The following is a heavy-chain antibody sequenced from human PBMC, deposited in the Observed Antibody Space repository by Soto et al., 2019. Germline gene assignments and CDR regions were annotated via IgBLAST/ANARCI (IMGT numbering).Heavy chain of an antibody. D-gene: IGHD6-19*01. CDR2: IYWDDDK. J-gene: IGHJ4*02. CDR3: AHNEGPVAGAPDY. Sequence: QITLKESGPTLVKPTQTLTLTCTFSGFSLRTSGVGVAWTRQAPGKALEWLALIYWDDDKRYSPSLKSRLTLTTDTSKKPVVLTVTNMDPADTATYYCAHNEGPVAGAPDYWGQGALVTVSS. V-gene: IGHV2-5*02. CDR1: GFSLRTSGVG.